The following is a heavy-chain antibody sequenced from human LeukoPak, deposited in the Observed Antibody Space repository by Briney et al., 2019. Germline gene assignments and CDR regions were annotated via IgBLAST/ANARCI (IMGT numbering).Heavy chain of an antibody. V-gene: IGHV3-7*01. CDR1: GFTFSKYW. D-gene: IGHD3-10*01. CDR3: ARDKEEMVRAPYAFGI. CDR2: IKQDGSEI. J-gene: IGHJ3*02. Sequence: TGGSLRLSCAAYGFTFSKYWMTWVRQAPGKGLEWVANIKQDGSEIYYVDSVKGRFTISRDNAKNSLYLQMNSLRAEDTAVYYCARDKEEMVRAPYAFGIWGQGTLVTVSS.